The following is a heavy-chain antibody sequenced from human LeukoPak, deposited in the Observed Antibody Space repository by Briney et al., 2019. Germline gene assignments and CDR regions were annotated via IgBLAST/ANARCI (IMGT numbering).Heavy chain of an antibody. V-gene: IGHV4-34*01. CDR3: ARDRGSTRPFDY. J-gene: IGHJ4*02. CDR2: INHSGST. Sequence: SETLSLTCTVSGGSISSYYWSWIRQPPGKGLEWIGEINHSGSTNYNPSLKSRVTISVDTSKSQFSLKLSSVTAADTAVYYCARDRGSTRPFDYWGQGTLVTVSS. CDR1: GGSISSYY. D-gene: IGHD2-2*01.